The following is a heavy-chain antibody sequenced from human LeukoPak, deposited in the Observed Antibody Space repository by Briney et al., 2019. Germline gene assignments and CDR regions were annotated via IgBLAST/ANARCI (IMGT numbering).Heavy chain of an antibody. CDR3: ARGTYSYGSGSVYYFDY. J-gene: IGHJ4*02. CDR1: GGSISSYY. D-gene: IGHD3-10*01. V-gene: IGHV4-4*07. CDR2: IYTSGST. Sequence: SETLSLTCTVSGGSISSYYWSWIRQPAGKGLEWFGRIYTSGSTNYNPSLKSRVTMSVDTSKNQFSLKLSSVTAADTAVYYCARGTYSYGSGSVYYFDYWGQGTLVTVSS.